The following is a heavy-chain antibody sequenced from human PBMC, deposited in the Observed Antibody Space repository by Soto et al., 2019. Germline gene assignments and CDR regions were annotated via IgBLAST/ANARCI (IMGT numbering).Heavy chain of an antibody. CDR3: ARLQQLLPYYYYYMDV. Sequence: SETLSLTCTVSGGSISSYYWSWIRQPPGKGLEWIGYIYYSGSTNYNPSLKSRVTISVDTSKNQFSLKLSSVTAADTAVYYCARLQQLLPYYYYYMDVWGKGTTVTVSS. CDR1: GGSISSYY. J-gene: IGHJ6*03. CDR2: IYYSGST. D-gene: IGHD6-6*01. V-gene: IGHV4-59*08.